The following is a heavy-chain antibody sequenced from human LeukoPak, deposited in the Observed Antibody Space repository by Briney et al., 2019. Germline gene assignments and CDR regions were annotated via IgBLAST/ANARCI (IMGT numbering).Heavy chain of an antibody. D-gene: IGHD5-18*01. J-gene: IGHJ4*02. CDR3: ARRESVDTALSDY. CDR2: ISSSSSYT. V-gene: IGHV3-11*06. Sequence: GGSLRLSCAASGFTFSDYYMSWIRQAPGKGLEWVSYISSSSSYTNCADSVKGRFTISRDNAKNSLYLQMNSLRAEDTAVYYCARRESVDTALSDYWGQGTLVTVSS. CDR1: GFTFSDYY.